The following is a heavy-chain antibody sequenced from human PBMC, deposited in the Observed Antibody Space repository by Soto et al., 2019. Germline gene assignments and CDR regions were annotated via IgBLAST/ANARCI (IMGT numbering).Heavy chain of an antibody. D-gene: IGHD3-22*01. V-gene: IGHV3-48*02. J-gene: IGHJ6*02. CDR3: ASDSSGSNYYYGMDV. Sequence: PGGSLRLSCAASGFTFSSYSMKWVRQAPGKGLEWVSYISSSSSTIYYADSVKGRFTISRDNAKNSLYLQMNSLRDEDTAVYYCASDSSGSNYYYGMDVWGQGTTVTVSS. CDR1: GFTFSSYS. CDR2: ISSSSSTI.